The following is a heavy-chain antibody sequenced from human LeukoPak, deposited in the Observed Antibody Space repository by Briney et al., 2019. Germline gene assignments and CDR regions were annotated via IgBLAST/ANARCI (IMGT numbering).Heavy chain of an antibody. V-gene: IGHV3-7*01. CDR3: VRNGGSFDY. D-gene: IGHD2-15*01. J-gene: IGHJ4*02. Sequence: PGRSLRLSCAASGFTFSTYGMHWVRQAPGKGLEWVANIKLDGSDKYYVDAVKGRFTISRDNAKNSLFLEMNSLRAEDTAVYYCVRNGGSFDYWGQGTLVTVSS. CDR2: IKLDGSDK. CDR1: GFTFSTYG.